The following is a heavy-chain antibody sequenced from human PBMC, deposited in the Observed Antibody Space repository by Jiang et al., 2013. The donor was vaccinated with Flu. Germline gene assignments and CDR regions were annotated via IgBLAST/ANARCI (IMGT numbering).Heavy chain of an antibody. J-gene: IGHJ4*02. CDR3: ASSIAAAGTQFDY. Sequence: GAEVKKPGESLRISCKGSGYSFTSYWISWVRQMPGKGLEWMRIIYPGDSDTKYSPSFQGQVTISADKSISTAYLQWSSLKASDTAMYYCASSIAAAGTQFDYWGQGTLVTVSS. V-gene: IGHV5-51*01. D-gene: IGHD6-13*01. CDR2: IYPGDSDT. CDR1: GYSFTSYW.